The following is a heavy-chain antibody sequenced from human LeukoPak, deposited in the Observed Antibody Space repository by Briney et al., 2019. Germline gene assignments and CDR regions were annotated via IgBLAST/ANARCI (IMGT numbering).Heavy chain of an antibody. CDR1: GGSFSGYY. V-gene: IGHV4-34*01. Sequence: PSETLSLTCAVYGGSFSGYYWSWIRQPPGKGLEWIGEINHSGSTNYNPSLKSRVTISVDTSKNQFSLKLSSVTAADTAVYYCARGLAGASSGYYSYYYYYYMDVWGKGTTVTVSS. J-gene: IGHJ6*03. D-gene: IGHD3-22*01. CDR2: INHSGST. CDR3: ARGLAGASSGYYSYYYYYYMDV.